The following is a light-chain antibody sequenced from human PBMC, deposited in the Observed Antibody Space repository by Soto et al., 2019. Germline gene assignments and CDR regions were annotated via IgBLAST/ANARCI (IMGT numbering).Light chain of an antibody. CDR3: QSYESSLSGYV. Sequence: QSVLTQPPSVSGAPGQRVTISCTGSSSNIGAGYDVHWYQQLPVTAPKLLIYGNSNRPSGVPDRFSGSKSGTSASLAITGLQAEDEADYYCQSYESSLSGYVFGTGTKLTVL. V-gene: IGLV1-40*01. J-gene: IGLJ1*01. CDR2: GNS. CDR1: SSNIGAGYD.